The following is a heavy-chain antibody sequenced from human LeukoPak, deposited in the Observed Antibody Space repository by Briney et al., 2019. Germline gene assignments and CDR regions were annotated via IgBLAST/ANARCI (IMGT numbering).Heavy chain of an antibody. V-gene: IGHV1-24*01. Sequence: ASVKVSCKVSGYTLTELSMHWVRQAPGKGLEWMGGFDLEDGETIYAQKFQGRVTMTEDTSTDTAYMELSSLRSEDTAVYYCATVSYYDHPFDYWGQGTLVTVSS. CDR3: ATVSYYDHPFDY. CDR1: GYTLTELS. D-gene: IGHD3-22*01. CDR2: FDLEDGET. J-gene: IGHJ4*02.